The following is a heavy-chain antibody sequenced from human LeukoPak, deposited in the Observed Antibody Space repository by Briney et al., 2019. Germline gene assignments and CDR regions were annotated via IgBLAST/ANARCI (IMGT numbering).Heavy chain of an antibody. V-gene: IGHV3-64*01. D-gene: IGHD4-11*01. Sequence: PGGSLRLSCAASGFTFSSYAMHWVRQAPGKGLEYVSATSSNGGSTYYANSVKGRFTISRDNSKNTLYLQMGSLRAEDMAVYYCARAGRMTTVTTFDYWGQGTLVTVSS. CDR3: ARAGRMTTVTTFDY. CDR1: GFTFSSYA. CDR2: TSSNGGST. J-gene: IGHJ4*02.